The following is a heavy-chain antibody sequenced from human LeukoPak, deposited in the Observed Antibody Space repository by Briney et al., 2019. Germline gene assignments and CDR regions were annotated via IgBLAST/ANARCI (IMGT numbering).Heavy chain of an antibody. CDR2: ISSSSSYI. V-gene: IGHV3-21*01. D-gene: IGHD6-13*01. CDR1: GFTFSSYS. Sequence: GGSLRLSCAASGFTFSSYSMNWVRQAPGKGLEWVTSISSSSSYIYYADSVKGRFTISRDNAKNSLYLQMNSLRAEDTAVYYCARDGYQGIAAAGTFDPWGQGTLVTVSS. J-gene: IGHJ5*02. CDR3: ARDGYQGIAAAGTFDP.